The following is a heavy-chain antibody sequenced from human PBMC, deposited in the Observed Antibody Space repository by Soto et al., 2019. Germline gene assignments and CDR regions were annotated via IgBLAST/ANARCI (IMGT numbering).Heavy chain of an antibody. Sequence: SQTLSLTCTVSGASISGFCWSWIRKSAGKGLEWIGRIYATGTTDYNPSLKSRVMMSVDTSKKQFSLKLRSVTAADTAVYYCVRDGTKTLRDWFDPWGQGISVTVSS. J-gene: IGHJ5*02. CDR1: GASISGFC. CDR3: VRDGTKTLRDWFDP. CDR2: IYATGTT. V-gene: IGHV4-4*07. D-gene: IGHD1-1*01.